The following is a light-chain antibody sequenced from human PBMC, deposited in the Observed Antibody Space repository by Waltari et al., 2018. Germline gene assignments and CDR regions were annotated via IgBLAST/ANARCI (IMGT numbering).Light chain of an antibody. CDR2: AAS. V-gene: IGKV1-12*01. J-gene: IGKJ1*01. CDR1: QGISNY. Sequence: DIQLTPSPPSVSVSVGDRVTITCRASQGISNYLAWYQQKPGKDPRFLIYAASSLQSGVPSRFSGSGSGTEFTLTISGLQPEDFATYFCQQGNSFPPTFGQGTEVEV. CDR3: QQGNSFPPT.